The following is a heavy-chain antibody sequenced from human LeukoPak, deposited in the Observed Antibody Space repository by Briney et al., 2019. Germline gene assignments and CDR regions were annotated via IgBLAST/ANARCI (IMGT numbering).Heavy chain of an antibody. J-gene: IGHJ4*02. CDR3: ARDKLHSYGRYFDH. CDR1: GDFISTYH. Sequence: SETVSLTCTVSGDFISTYHWNWIRKPPGKGLEWIGYMQSTGNSKYNPSLKSRVNIFVDTSKNQVALILRSVTAEDTAVYYCARDKLHSYGRYFDHWGQGALVTVSS. V-gene: IGHV4-4*08. CDR2: MQSTGNS. D-gene: IGHD3-16*01.